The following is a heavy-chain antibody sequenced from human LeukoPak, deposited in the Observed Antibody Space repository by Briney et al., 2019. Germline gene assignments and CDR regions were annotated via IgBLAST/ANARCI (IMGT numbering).Heavy chain of an antibody. CDR2: MNSDGSAT. Sequence: GGSLRLSCAASGFSFSNYWMHWVRQAPGKGLVWVTRMNSDGSATYYADSVQGRFTISRNNAKNTLYLQMNSLRAEDTAMYFCAKGPNYFDSWGQGTLVTVSS. V-gene: IGHV3-74*01. CDR1: GFSFSNYW. CDR3: AKGPNYFDS. J-gene: IGHJ4*02.